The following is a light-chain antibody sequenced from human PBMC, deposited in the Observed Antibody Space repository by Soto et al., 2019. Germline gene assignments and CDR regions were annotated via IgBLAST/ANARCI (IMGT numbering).Light chain of an antibody. V-gene: IGKV1-9*01. CDR1: RGISSY. Sequence: IQLTQSPSSLSASVGDRVTITCQASRGISSYLAWYQQKPGKAPKLPVYSASTLQSGVPSRFSGSGSGTEFTLTISSLQPEDFATYYCQQLKSYPQTFGQGTKVDIK. CDR3: QQLKSYPQT. J-gene: IGKJ1*01. CDR2: SAS.